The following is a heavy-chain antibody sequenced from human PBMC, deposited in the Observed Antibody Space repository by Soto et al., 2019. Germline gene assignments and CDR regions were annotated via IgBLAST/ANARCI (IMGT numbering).Heavy chain of an antibody. Sequence: QVQLVQSGAEVKKPGSSVKVSCKASGGTFSSYAISWVRQAPGQGLEWMGGIIPIFGTANYAQKFQGRVTITADESTSKAHMELSSLRSDDTGVYYCARVEGAVLGIKVYFDYWGQGTLVTVSS. CDR2: IIPIFGTA. V-gene: IGHV1-69*01. J-gene: IGHJ4*02. CDR3: ARVEGAVLGIKVYFDY. CDR1: GGTFSSYA. D-gene: IGHD7-27*01.